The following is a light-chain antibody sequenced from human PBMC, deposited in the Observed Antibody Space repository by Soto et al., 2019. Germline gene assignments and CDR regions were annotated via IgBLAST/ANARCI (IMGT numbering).Light chain of an antibody. CDR3: AAWDDSLDGWV. V-gene: IGLV1-44*01. CDR2: SNN. Sequence: QSVLTQPPSASGTPGQRVTISCSGSSSNIGTNTVNWYQQLPGTAPQLLIYSNNQRPSGVPDRFSGSKSGTSASLAISGLQSDDEADYYCAAWDDSLDGWVFGGGTKLTVL. CDR1: SSNIGTNT. J-gene: IGLJ3*02.